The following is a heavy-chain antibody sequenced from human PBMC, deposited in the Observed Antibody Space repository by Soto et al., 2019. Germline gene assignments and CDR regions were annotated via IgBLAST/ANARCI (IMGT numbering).Heavy chain of an antibody. CDR3: ARFGGANYYGSGSYYGMDV. V-gene: IGHV4-39*01. Sequence: SETLSLTCTVSGGSISSSSYYWGWIRQPPGKGLEWIGSIYYSGSTYYNPSLKSRVTISVDTSKNQFSLKLSSVTAADTAVYYCARFGGANYYGSGSYYGMDVWGQGTTVTGS. D-gene: IGHD3-10*01. CDR1: GGSISSSSYY. CDR2: IYYSGST. J-gene: IGHJ6*02.